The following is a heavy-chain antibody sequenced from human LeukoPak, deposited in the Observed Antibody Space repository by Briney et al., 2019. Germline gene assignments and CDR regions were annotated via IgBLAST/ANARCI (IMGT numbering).Heavy chain of an antibody. CDR2: IRDSGGRT. Sequence: GGSLRLSCAASGFTFGSYAMTWLRQAPGEGLEWVSSIRDSGGRTFYADSVKGRFTLSRDNSKDTLNLQMNSLRAEDTAVYFCAGRCIYPDYGRLDAFDIWGQGTMVTVSS. D-gene: IGHD4-17*01. CDR3: AGRCIYPDYGRLDAFDI. J-gene: IGHJ3*02. V-gene: IGHV3-23*01. CDR1: GFTFGSYA.